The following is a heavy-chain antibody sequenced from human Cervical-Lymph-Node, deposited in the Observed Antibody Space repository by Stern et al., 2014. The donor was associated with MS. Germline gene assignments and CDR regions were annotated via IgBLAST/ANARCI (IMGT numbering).Heavy chain of an antibody. Sequence: QVQLVESGPGLVKPSQTLSLTCTVSGASLSSGVYYWSWIRQHPGKGLEWIGYIHYSGSVYYNPSLKSRITMSVDTSKNQFYLKLSSVTAADTAVYFCASHDFTDYRSNYFDYWGQGTLVTVSS. CDR1: GASLSSGVYY. V-gene: IGHV4-31*03. CDR3: ASHDFTDYRSNYFDY. J-gene: IGHJ4*02. D-gene: IGHD3-16*01. CDR2: IHYSGSV.